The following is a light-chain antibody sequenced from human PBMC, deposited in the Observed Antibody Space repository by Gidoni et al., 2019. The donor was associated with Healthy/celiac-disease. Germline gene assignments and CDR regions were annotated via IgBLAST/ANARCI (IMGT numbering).Light chain of an antibody. J-gene: IGKJ1*01. Sequence: EILLTQSPVTLSLSPGERATLSCRASQSVSSCYLAWYQQKPGQAPRLLIYGASSRATGIPDRFSGSGSGTDFTITISRLEHEDFAVYYCQQYGSSPQTFGQGTKVEIK. V-gene: IGKV3-20*01. CDR1: QSVSSCY. CDR2: GAS. CDR3: QQYGSSPQT.